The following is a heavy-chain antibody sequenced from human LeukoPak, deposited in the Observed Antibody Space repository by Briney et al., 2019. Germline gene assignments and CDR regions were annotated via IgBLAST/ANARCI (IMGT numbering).Heavy chain of an antibody. D-gene: IGHD3-10*01. CDR2: ISYDGRKK. CDR1: GFTFSSFP. V-gene: IGHV3-30*04. J-gene: IGHJ4*02. Sequence: GGSLRLSCAASGFTFSSFPMHWVRQAPGKGLEWVAVISYDGRKKYYADSVKGRFTISRDNSKNTLYLQMNSLRAEDTAVYYCAKDHLSSGMGYYFDYWGQGTLVTVSS. CDR3: AKDHLSSGMGYYFDY.